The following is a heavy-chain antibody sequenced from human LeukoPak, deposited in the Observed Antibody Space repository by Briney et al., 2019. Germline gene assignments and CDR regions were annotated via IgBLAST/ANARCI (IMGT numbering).Heavy chain of an antibody. CDR3: SRGSGWLSVY. V-gene: IGHV3-49*04. CDR1: GFTFGEYL. J-gene: IGHJ4*02. CDR2: ISGGTT. D-gene: IGHD6-19*01. Sequence: GGSLRLSCTASGFTFGEYLISWVRQAPGKGLEWIGFISGGTTEYAASVKGRFTISRDDSTSIAYLQMNSLTTEDTAVYYCSRGSGWLSVYWGQGTLVTVSS.